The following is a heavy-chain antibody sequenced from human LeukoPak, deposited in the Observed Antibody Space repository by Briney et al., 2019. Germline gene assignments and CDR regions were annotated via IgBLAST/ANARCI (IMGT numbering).Heavy chain of an antibody. J-gene: IGHJ4*02. CDR2: ISWNSGSI. Sequence: GGSLRLSCAASGFTFDDYAMHWVRQAPGKGLEWVSGISWNSGSIGYADSVKGRFAISRDNAKNSLYLQMNSLRAEDTALYYCAKASIHSGWFDYWGQGTLVTVSS. CDR3: AKASIHSGWFDY. V-gene: IGHV3-9*01. D-gene: IGHD6-19*01. CDR1: GFTFDDYA.